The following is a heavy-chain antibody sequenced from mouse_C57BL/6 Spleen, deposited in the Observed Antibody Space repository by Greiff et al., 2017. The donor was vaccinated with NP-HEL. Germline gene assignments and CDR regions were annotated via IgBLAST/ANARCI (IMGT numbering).Heavy chain of an antibody. V-gene: IGHV1-15*01. Sequence: QVQLKESGAELVRPGASVTLSCKASGYTFTDYEMHWVKQTPVHGLEWIGAIDPETGGTAYNQKFKGKAILTADKSSSTAYMELRSLTSEDSAVYYCTSGVLYGNSFDYWGQGTTLTVSS. J-gene: IGHJ2*01. CDR3: TSGVLYGNSFDY. CDR2: IDPETGGT. CDR1: GYTFTDYE. D-gene: IGHD2-1*01.